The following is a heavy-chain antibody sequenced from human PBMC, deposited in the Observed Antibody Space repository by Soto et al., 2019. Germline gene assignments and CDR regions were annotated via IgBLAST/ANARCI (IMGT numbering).Heavy chain of an antibody. V-gene: IGHV3-23*01. CDR3: TKGSASSRPYYFDF. CDR1: GFTFSRYA. Sequence: PWGSLRLSCAASGFTFSRYAMSWVRQAPGKGLEWVSAITHNGGDTYHSDSVKGRFTISRDNSKSTLYMQMDSLTAEDTAIYYCTKGSASSRPYYFDFWGQGTLVTVSS. J-gene: IGHJ4*02. CDR2: ITHNGGDT. D-gene: IGHD2-2*01.